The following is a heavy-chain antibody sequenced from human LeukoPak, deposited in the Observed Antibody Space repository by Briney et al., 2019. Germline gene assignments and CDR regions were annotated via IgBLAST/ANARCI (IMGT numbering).Heavy chain of an antibody. CDR1: GSSITSVSHY. CDR2: IYYTGST. D-gene: IGHD3-16*01. CDR3: ARRWGNIVGVTYEY. J-gene: IGHJ4*02. V-gene: IGHV4-39*01. Sequence: PSETLSLTCTISGSSITSVSHYWGWIRQPPGQGLVWIGDIYYTGSTYYSPSLRSRVTMSVHTSENQFSLRLNSVTAVDTAVYYCARRWGNIVGVTYEYWGQGTLVTVSS.